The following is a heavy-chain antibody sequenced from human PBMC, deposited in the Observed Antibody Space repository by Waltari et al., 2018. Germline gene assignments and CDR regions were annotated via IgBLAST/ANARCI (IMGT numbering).Heavy chain of an antibody. Sequence: EVQLVESGGGLVQPGGSLRLSCAASGFTFRTYWMSWVRQAPGKGLEWVANIKQDGSEKYYVDSVKGRFTISRDNAKNSLYLQMNSLRAEDTAVYYCARDQRSRIAVADFDYWGQGTLVTVSS. J-gene: IGHJ4*02. CDR2: IKQDGSEK. CDR1: GFTFRTYW. D-gene: IGHD6-19*01. V-gene: IGHV3-7*01. CDR3: ARDQRSRIAVADFDY.